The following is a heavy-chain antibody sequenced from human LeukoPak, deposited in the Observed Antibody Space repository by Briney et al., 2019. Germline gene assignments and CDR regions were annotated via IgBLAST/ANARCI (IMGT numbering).Heavy chain of an antibody. Sequence: SQTLSLTCAISGDSVSSNSAAWNWIRQSPSRGLEWLGRTYYRSKWYNDYAVSVKGRITINPDTSKNQFSLQLNSVTPEDTAVYYCASALLLWFGESHPYGMDVWGQGTTVTVSS. CDR3: ASALLLWFGESHPYGMDV. J-gene: IGHJ6*02. CDR2: TYYRSKWYN. CDR1: GDSVSSNSAA. V-gene: IGHV6-1*01. D-gene: IGHD3-10*01.